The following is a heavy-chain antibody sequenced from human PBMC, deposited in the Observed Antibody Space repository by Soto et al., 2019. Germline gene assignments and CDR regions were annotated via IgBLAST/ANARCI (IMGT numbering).Heavy chain of an antibody. CDR3: AKPKGNLYSNLWDY. Sequence: EVQLLESGGGLVQPGGSLRLSCAASGFIFSSYGMSWVRQAPGKGSAWVSGISGSGGTKYYADSVKGWFTISRDNSKNTLYLQMNSLRAEDTAVYYCAKPKGNLYSNLWDYWGQGTLVTVSS. CDR1: GFIFSSYG. J-gene: IGHJ4*02. V-gene: IGHV3-23*01. CDR2: ISGSGGTK. D-gene: IGHD6-13*01.